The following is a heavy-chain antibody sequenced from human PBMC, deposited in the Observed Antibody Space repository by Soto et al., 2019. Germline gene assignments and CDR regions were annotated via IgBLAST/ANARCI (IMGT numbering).Heavy chain of an antibody. CDR1: GFTFSSYG. CDR3: AKDPYPTGPNYFDY. D-gene: IGHD2-2*01. CDR2: ISYDGSNK. Sequence: QVHLVESGGGVVQPGRSLRLSCAASGFTFSSYGMHWVRQAPGKGLEWVAVISYDGSNKYYADSVKGRFTISRDNSKNTLSLQMNSLGAEDTAVYYCAKDPYPTGPNYFDYWGQGTLVTVSS. V-gene: IGHV3-30*18. J-gene: IGHJ4*02.